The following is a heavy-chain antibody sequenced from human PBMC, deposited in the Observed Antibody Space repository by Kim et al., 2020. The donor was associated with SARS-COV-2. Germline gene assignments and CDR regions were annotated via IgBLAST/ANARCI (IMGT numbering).Heavy chain of an antibody. CDR2: T. J-gene: IGHJ5*02. Sequence: TNYNPSLKRRVTMSVDTSKNQFSLKLTSVTAADTAVYYCARNLGGNWFDPWGQGTLVTVSS. CDR3: ARNLGGNWFDP. V-gene: IGHV4-4*07.